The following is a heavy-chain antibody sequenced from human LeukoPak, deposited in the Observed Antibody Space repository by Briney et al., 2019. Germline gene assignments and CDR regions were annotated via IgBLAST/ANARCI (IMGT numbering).Heavy chain of an antibody. Sequence: ASVKVSCKASGYIFTSYHMHWVRQTLGQGLERMGIINPSGGSTSHAQKFQGRVTITADESTSTAYMELSSLRSEDTAVYYCARAGLHDAFDIWGQGTMVTVSS. D-gene: IGHD5-24*01. CDR1: GYIFTSYH. J-gene: IGHJ3*02. V-gene: IGHV1-46*01. CDR2: INPSGGST. CDR3: ARAGLHDAFDI.